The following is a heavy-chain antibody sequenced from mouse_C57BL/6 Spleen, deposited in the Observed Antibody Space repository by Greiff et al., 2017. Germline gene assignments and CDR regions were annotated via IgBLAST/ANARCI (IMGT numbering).Heavy chain of an antibody. V-gene: IGHV1-19*01. Sequence: VQLQQSGPVLVKPGASVKMSCKASGYTFTDYYMNWVKQSHGKSLEWIGVINPYNGGTSYNQKFKGKATLTVDKSSSTAYMELNSLTSEDSAVYYCASWDSWFAYWGQGTLVTVSA. D-gene: IGHD3-3*01. CDR3: ASWDSWFAY. J-gene: IGHJ3*01. CDR2: INPYNGGT. CDR1: GYTFTDYY.